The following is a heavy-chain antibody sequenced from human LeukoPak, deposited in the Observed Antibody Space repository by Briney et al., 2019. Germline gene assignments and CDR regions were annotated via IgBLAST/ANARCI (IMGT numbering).Heavy chain of an antibody. D-gene: IGHD6-13*01. V-gene: IGHV4-4*02. CDR2: IYHSGST. Sequence: SETLSLTCTVSGGSISSSNWWSWVRQPPGKGLEWIGEIYHSGSTNYNPSLKSRVTISVDKSKNQFSLKLSSVTAADTAVYYCARGIAAAGNPYDYWGQGTLVTVSS. CDR3: ARGIAAAGNPYDY. CDR1: GGSISSSNW. J-gene: IGHJ4*02.